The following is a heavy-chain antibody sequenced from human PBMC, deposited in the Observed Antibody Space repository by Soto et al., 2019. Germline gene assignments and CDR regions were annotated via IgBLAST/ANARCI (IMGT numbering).Heavy chain of an antibody. CDR3: ARALAKGGGSAGFDY. CDR1: GYTFTGYY. CDR2: INPNSGGT. D-gene: IGHD2-15*01. J-gene: IGHJ4*02. Sequence: QVQLVQSGAEVKKPGASVKVSCKASGYTFTGYYMHWVRQAPGQGLEWMGWINPNSGGTKYPQKFQGRVTMTRDPSSTTVYMSLTGLKSDDTAVYYCARALAKGGGSAGFDYWGQGTLVAVSS. V-gene: IGHV1-2*02.